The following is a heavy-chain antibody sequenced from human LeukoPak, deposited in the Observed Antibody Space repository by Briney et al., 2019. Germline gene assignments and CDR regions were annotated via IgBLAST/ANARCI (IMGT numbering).Heavy chain of an antibody. Sequence: GESLKISCKGFGYRFTSYWIGWVRQMPGKGLEWMGFIYPGDSDTRYSPSFQGPVTISADKSMSTAYLQWSSLKASDTAMYYCARRRGRYSGDAFDIWGQGTMVTVSS. V-gene: IGHV5-51*01. D-gene: IGHD1-26*01. CDR3: ARRRGRYSGDAFDI. CDR2: IYPGDSDT. CDR1: GYRFTSYW. J-gene: IGHJ3*02.